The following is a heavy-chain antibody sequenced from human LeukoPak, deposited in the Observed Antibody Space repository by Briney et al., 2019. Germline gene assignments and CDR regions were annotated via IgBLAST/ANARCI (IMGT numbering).Heavy chain of an antibody. CDR1: GYTLTELS. CDR3: ATSCTGGVCPTSFRWFDP. J-gene: IGHJ5*02. CDR2: FDPEDGET. V-gene: IGHV1-24*01. Sequence: ASVKVSCKVSGYTLTELSMHWVRQAPGKGLEWMGGFDPEDGETIYAQKFQGRVIMTEDTSTDTAYMELSSLRSEDTAVYYCATSCTGGVCPTSFRWFDPWGQGTLVTVSS. D-gene: IGHD2-8*02.